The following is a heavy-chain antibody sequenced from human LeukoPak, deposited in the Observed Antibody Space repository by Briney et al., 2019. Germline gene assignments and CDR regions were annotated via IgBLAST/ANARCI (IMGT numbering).Heavy chain of an antibody. V-gene: IGHV1-18*01. CDR1: GYTFTSYG. CDR2: ISSYNGNT. CDR3: GSSPYVWGIDH. J-gene: IGHJ4*02. D-gene: IGHD3-16*01. Sequence: ASVKVSCKASGYTFTSYGISWVRQAPGQGLEWMGWISSYNGNTNYAQKLQGRVTMSTDTSTGTAYMELRSLRSDDTAVYYCGSSPYVWGIDHWGLGTPVTVSS.